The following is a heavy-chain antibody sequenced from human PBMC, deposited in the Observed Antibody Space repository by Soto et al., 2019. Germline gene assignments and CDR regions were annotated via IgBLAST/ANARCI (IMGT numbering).Heavy chain of an antibody. J-gene: IGHJ5*02. CDR2: IYHTGST. Sequence: ASETLSLTCTVSNGSISSGDYFGQWLRQSPGKGLEWIGYIYHTGSTYSNPALRSRLSISIDTSKNQFSLRLSSVTAADTAVYFCARAVVPAAIKSWGQGTLVTVSS. V-gene: IGHV4-30-4*01. D-gene: IGHD2-2*02. CDR1: NGSISSGDYF. CDR3: ARAVVPAAIKS.